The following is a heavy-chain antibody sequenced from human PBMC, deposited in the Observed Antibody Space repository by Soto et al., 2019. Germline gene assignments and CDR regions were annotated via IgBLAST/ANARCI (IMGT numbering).Heavy chain of an antibody. Sequence: PSETLSLTCTVSCGSISSYYWTWIRQPPGKGLELIGYIYYSGSTNYNPSLKSRVTISVDTSKNQFSLKLSSVTAADTAVYYCARVRPAAIDYWGQGTLVTVSS. D-gene: IGHD2-2*02. CDR3: ARVRPAAIDY. V-gene: IGHV4-59*01. CDR1: CGSISSYY. CDR2: IYYSGST. J-gene: IGHJ4*02.